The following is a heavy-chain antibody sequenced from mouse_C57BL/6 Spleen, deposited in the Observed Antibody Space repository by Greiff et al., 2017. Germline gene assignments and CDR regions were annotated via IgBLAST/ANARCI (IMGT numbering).Heavy chain of an antibody. CDR2: ISSGSSTI. CDR3: ARHVKAMDY. Sequence: EVPGVESGGGLVQPGGSLTLSCAASGFTFSDYGMHWVRQAPEKGLEWVAYISSGSSTISYADTVKGRFTISRDNAKNTLFLQMTSLRSEDTAMYYCARHVKAMDYWGQGTSVTVSS. V-gene: IGHV5-17*01. CDR1: GFTFSDYG. J-gene: IGHJ4*01.